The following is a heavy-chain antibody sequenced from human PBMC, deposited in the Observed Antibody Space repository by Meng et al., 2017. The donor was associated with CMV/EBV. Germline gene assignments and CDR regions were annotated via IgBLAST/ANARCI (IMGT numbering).Heavy chain of an antibody. CDR2: INSDGTAT. CDR3: AGSPKSVYFDN. CDR1: GVTFSSYW. V-gene: IGHV3-74*01. J-gene: IGHJ4*02. Sequence: GESLKISCTVSGVTFSSYWMHWVRQAPGKGLEWVSRINSDGTATSYADSVKGRFTISRDNAKTTLYLQMRGLRVEDTAVYDCAGSPKSVYFDNWGQGTLVTVSS.